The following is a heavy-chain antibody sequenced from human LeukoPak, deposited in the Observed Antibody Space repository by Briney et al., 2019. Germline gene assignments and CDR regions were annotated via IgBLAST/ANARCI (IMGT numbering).Heavy chain of an antibody. Sequence: SETLSLTCAVYGGSFSGYYWSWNRQPPGKGLEWIGEINHSGSTNYNPSLKSRVTISVDTSKNQFSLKLSSVTAADTAVYYCARGCGGYNPNTTNFDYWGQGTLVTVSS. J-gene: IGHJ4*02. CDR2: INHSGST. CDR1: GGSFSGYY. V-gene: IGHV4-34*01. CDR3: ARGCGGYNPNTTNFDY. D-gene: IGHD5-24*01.